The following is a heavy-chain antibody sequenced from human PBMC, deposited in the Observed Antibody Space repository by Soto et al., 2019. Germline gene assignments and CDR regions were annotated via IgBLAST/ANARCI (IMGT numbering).Heavy chain of an antibody. Sequence: ASVRVYCNASGYTFTGYYMHWLLQSPGQGLEWMGWINPNSGGANYAQKFQGWVTMTRDTSISTAYMELSRLRSDDTAVYYCARGSVQLWLHSLGYWGQGTLVTVSS. D-gene: IGHD5-18*01. CDR1: GYTFTGYY. CDR2: INPNSGGA. J-gene: IGHJ4*02. V-gene: IGHV1-2*04. CDR3: ARGSVQLWLHSLGY.